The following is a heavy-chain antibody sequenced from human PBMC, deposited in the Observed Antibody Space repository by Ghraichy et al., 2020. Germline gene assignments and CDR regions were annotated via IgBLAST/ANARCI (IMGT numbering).Heavy chain of an antibody. J-gene: IGHJ4*02. CDR2: TYYRSKWYK. V-gene: IGHV6-1*01. Sequence: SQTLSLTCAISGDSVSSNSAAWNWIRQSPSRGLEWLGRTYYRSKWYKDYAVSVKSRITINPDTSKNQFSLQLNSVTPEDTAVYYCARDPGLIGVAVAGYFDYWGQGTLVTVSS. CDR1: GDSVSSNSAA. D-gene: IGHD6-19*01. CDR3: ARDPGLIGVAVAGYFDY.